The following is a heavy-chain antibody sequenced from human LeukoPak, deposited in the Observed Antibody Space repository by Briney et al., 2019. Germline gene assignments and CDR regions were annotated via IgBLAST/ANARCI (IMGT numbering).Heavy chain of an antibody. V-gene: IGHV3-23*01. CDR3: AKDYSGYSYGTGRYFDY. J-gene: IGHJ4*02. Sequence: QSGGSLRLSCAASGFTFSNYAMSWVRQAPGKGLEWVSGISGSGSNSYYADSVKGRFTISRDNSKNTLYLQMNSLRAEDTAVYYCAKDYSGYSYGTGRYFDYWGQGTLVTVSS. D-gene: IGHD5-18*01. CDR2: ISGSGSNS. CDR1: GFTFSNYA.